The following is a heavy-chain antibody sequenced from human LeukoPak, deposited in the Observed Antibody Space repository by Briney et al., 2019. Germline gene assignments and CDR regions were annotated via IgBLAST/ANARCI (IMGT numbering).Heavy chain of an antibody. CDR1: GFTFSTYN. Sequence: GGSLRLSCSASGFTFSTYNMNWVRQAPGKGLEWVSFIGTSSGAIYYADSVKGRFTISRDDAKKSLYLQMNSLRGEDTAVYYCARSLDSWGQGALVTVSS. CDR3: ARSLDS. V-gene: IGHV3-48*01. CDR2: IGTSSGAI. J-gene: IGHJ5*01.